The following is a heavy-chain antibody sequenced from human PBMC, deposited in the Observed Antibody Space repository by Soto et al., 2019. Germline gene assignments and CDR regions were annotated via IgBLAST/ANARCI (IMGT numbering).Heavy chain of an antibody. Sequence: QVQLVESGGGVVQPGRSLRLSCAASGFTFSSYAMHWVRQAPGKGLEWVAVISYDGSNKYCADSVKGRFTISRDNSKNTLYLQMNSLRAEDTAVYYCARELFRQIGGYYYYYYGMDVWGQGTTVTVSS. D-gene: IGHD3-10*01. CDR1: GFTFSSYA. V-gene: IGHV3-30-3*01. CDR3: ARELFRQIGGYYYYYYGMDV. CDR2: ISYDGSNK. J-gene: IGHJ6*02.